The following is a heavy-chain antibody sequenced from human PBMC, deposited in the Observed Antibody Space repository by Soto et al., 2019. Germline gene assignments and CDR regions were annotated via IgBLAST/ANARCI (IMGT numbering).Heavy chain of an antibody. D-gene: IGHD3-22*01. J-gene: IGHJ4*02. CDR3: ARGGDYYYDSSGYSLFDY. CDR2: ISYDGSNK. V-gene: IGHV3-30*03. CDR1: GFTFSSYG. Sequence: GGSLRLSCAASGFTFSSYGMHWVRQAPGKGLEWVAVISYDGSNKYYADSVKGRFTISRDNSKNTLYLQMNSLRAEDTAVYYCARGGDYYYDSSGYSLFDYWGQGTLVTVSS.